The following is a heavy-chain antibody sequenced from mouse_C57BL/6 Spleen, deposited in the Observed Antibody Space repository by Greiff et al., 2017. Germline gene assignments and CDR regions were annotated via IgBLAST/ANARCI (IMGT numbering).Heavy chain of an antibody. D-gene: IGHD1-1*01. CDR2: INPNNGGT. J-gene: IGHJ2*01. CDR3: ARDYYYYGSSSFDY. CDR1: GYTFTDYY. Sequence: EVQLQQSGPELVKPGASVKISCKASGYTFTDYYMNWVKQSHGKSLEWIGDINPNNGGTSYNQKFKGKATLTVDKSSSTAYMELRSLTSEDSAVYYCARDYYYYGSSSFDYWGQGTTLTVSS. V-gene: IGHV1-26*01.